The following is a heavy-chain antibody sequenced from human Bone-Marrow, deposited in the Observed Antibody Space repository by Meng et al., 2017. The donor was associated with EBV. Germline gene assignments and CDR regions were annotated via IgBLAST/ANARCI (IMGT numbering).Heavy chain of an antibody. D-gene: IGHD3-22*01. CDR2: IDVGNANT. CDR1: GYTFRSYA. CDR3: ARRYYDVTGYYYFDF. V-gene: IGHV1-3*01. J-gene: IGHJ4*02. Sequence: QVKRVQSGAEVKKPGASVKVSCKASGYTFRSYAIHWVRQAPGQSLEWMGWIDVGNANTKYSQKFQDRVTITRETFASTVYMELSRLTSEDTAVYYCARRYYDVTGYYYFDFWGQGTLVTVSS.